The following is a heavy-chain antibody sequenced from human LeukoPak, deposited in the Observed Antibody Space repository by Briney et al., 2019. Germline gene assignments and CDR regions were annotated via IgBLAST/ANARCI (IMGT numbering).Heavy chain of an antibody. CDR2: ISGSGGIT. D-gene: IGHD2-2*01. V-gene: IGHV3-23*01. J-gene: IGHJ4*02. CDR1: GFTFSSYW. CDR3: AKDWGVGRSSTNCNSPFDY. Sequence: GGSLRLSCAASGFTFSSYWMSWVRQAPGKGLEWVSVISGSGGITYYADSVKGRFTISRDNSKNTLYLQMHSLRADDTAIYYCAKDWGVGRSSTNCNSPFDYWGQGTLVTVSS.